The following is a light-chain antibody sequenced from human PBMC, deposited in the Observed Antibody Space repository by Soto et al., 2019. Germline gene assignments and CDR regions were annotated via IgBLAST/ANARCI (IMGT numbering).Light chain of an antibody. CDR1: QSVSSR. J-gene: IGKJ1*01. V-gene: IGKV3-20*01. Sequence: VMTQSRATLSVSPGERVTLSCRASQSVSSRLAWYHQKPGQSPRLLIYGASSRATGIPDRFSGSGSGTDFTLTISRLEPEDFAVYYCQQYGSSPMTFGQGTKVDI. CDR2: GAS. CDR3: QQYGSSPMT.